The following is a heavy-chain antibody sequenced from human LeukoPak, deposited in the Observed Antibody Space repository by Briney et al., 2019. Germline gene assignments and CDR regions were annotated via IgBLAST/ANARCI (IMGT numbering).Heavy chain of an antibody. V-gene: IGHV4-59*01. Sequence: SETLSLTCTVSGGSISSYYWSWIRQPPGKGLEWIGYIYYSGSTNYNPSLKSRVTISVDTSKNQFSLKLSSVTAADPAVYYCARDRLWFGESTFDYWGQGTLVTVSS. CDR2: IYYSGST. D-gene: IGHD3-10*01. CDR1: GGSISSYY. J-gene: IGHJ4*02. CDR3: ARDRLWFGESTFDY.